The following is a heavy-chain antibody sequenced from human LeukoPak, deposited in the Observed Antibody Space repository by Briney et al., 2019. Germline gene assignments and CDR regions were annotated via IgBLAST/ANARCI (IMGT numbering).Heavy chain of an antibody. CDR3: ARGRYCSGGSCYRRDWFDP. V-gene: IGHV4-59*12. CDR2: IYYSGST. J-gene: IGHJ5*02. Sequence: SETLSLTCTVSGGSISSYYWSWIRQPPGKGLEWIGYIYYSGSTNYNPSLKSRVTISVDTSKNQFSLKLSSVTAADTAVYYCARGRYCSGGSCYRRDWFDPWGQGTLVTVSS. CDR1: GGSISSYY. D-gene: IGHD2-15*01.